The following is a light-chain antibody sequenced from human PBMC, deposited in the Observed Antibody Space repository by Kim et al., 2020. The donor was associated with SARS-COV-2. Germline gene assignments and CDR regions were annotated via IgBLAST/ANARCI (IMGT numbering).Light chain of an antibody. CDR3: QQYGSSQLT. CDR2: GAS. CDR1: QSVSSSY. V-gene: IGKV3-20*01. Sequence: EIVLTQSPGPLSLYPGERATLSCRASQSVSSSYLAWYQQKPGQAPRLLIYGASSRATDIPDRFSGSGSGTDFTLTISRLEPEDFAVYYCQQYGSSQLTFGGGTKVDIK. J-gene: IGKJ4*01.